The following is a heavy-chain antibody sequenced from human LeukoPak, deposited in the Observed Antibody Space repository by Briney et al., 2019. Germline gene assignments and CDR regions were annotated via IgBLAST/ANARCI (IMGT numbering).Heavy chain of an antibody. V-gene: IGHV3-74*01. D-gene: IGHD3-3*01. CDR2: ISADGSDT. CDR1: GFTFSNFW. J-gene: IGHJ6*03. Sequence: GGSLRLSCAASGFTFSNFWMHWVRHASGKGLVWVSRISADGSDTVYADSVKGRFTISRDNAKNSLYLQMNSPRAEDTAVYYCAREVLRFLEWFPCYMDVWGKGTTVTVSS. CDR3: AREVLRFLEWFPCYMDV.